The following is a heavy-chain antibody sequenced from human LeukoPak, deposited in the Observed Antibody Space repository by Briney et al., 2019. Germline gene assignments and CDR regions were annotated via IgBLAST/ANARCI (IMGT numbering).Heavy chain of an antibody. J-gene: IGHJ5*02. CDR3: ARLSNPTWFDP. D-gene: IGHD3-16*02. CDR2: ISDYNGNT. V-gene: IGHV1-18*01. Sequence: ASVKVSCKASGYTFTSYGISWVRQAPGQGLEWMGWISDYNGNTNYAQQLQGRVTMTTDTSTSTAYMELRSLRSDDTAVYYCARLSNPTWFDPWRQRTLVTVPS. CDR1: GYTFTSYG.